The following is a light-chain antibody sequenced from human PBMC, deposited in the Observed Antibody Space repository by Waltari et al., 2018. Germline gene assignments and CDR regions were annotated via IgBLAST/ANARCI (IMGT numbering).Light chain of an antibody. Sequence: IVVTQSPASLSVSPGDRATLSCRASQSVSTKLGWYQQRPGQAPRLLIYAASTRAIGIPARFSGGGSGTEFTLTISSLQSEDLGIYYCQQYEKWPTTFGQGTRLDSK. CDR3: QQYEKWPTT. CDR1: QSVSTK. V-gene: IGKV3-15*01. CDR2: AAS. J-gene: IGKJ5*01.